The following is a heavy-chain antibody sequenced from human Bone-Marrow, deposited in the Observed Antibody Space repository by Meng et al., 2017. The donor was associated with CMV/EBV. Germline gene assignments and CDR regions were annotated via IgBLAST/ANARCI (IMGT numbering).Heavy chain of an antibody. D-gene: IGHD2-2*01. CDR3: ARDSLPFESSTHDY. V-gene: IGHV1-2*02. Sequence: ASVKVSCKASGYIFTAYGISWVRQGPGQGLEWMGWINPNSGGTNYAQKFQGRVTMTRDTSISTAYMELSRLRSDDMAVYYCARDSLPFESSTHDYWGQGTLVTVSS. CDR2: INPNSGGT. CDR1: GYIFTAYG. J-gene: IGHJ4*02.